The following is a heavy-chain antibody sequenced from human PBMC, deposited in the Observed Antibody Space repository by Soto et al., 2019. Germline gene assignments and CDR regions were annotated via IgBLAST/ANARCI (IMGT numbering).Heavy chain of an antibody. CDR3: ARDGSAYSGSSSGYFQH. CDR1: GFTFNSYM. CDR2: ISSSSSFK. Sequence: EVQLVESGGGLVKPGGSLRLSCVASGFTFNSYMMNWVRQAPGKGLEWVSSISSSSSFKYYADSWKGRFTISRDNAKNSVYMQMNSLTADDTAVYDCARDGSAYSGSSSGYFQHWGQGTLVTVSS. D-gene: IGHD1-26*01. V-gene: IGHV3-21*02. J-gene: IGHJ1*01.